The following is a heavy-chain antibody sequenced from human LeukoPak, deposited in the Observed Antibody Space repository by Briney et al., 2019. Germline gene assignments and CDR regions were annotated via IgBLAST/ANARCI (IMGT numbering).Heavy chain of an antibody. J-gene: IGHJ4*02. Sequence: GGSLRLSCAASGFTFSSYAMHWVRQAPGKGLEWVAVISYDGSNKHYADSVKGRFTISRDNSKNTLYLQMNSLRAEDTAVYYCARDSGGYSYGPTYFDYWGQGTLVTVSS. CDR2: ISYDGSNK. CDR1: GFTFSSYA. D-gene: IGHD5-18*01. CDR3: ARDSGGYSYGPTYFDY. V-gene: IGHV3-30-3*01.